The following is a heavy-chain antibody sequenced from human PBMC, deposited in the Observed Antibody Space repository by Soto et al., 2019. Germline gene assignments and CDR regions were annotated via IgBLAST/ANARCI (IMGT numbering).Heavy chain of an antibody. CDR1: GFTFSSYA. CDR3: ATQGAVAGRPQNYYFDY. Sequence: GGSLRLSCAASGFTFSSYAMSWVRQAPGKGLEWVSAISGSGGSTYYADSVKGRFTISRDNSKNTLYLQMNSLRAEDTAVYYCATQGAVAGRPQNYYFDYWGQGTLVTVSS. CDR2: ISGSGGST. V-gene: IGHV3-23*01. D-gene: IGHD6-19*01. J-gene: IGHJ4*02.